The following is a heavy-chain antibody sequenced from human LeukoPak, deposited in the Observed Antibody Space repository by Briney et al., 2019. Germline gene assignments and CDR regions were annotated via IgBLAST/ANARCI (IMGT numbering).Heavy chain of an antibody. Sequence: GGSLRLSCVASGFTIRSYGMHWVRQAPGKGLEWLAFTRYDGSNEHYVDSVKGRFTISRDNSKNKLYLQMNGLRGEDTAVYYCAKTGKAYYDFWSGYAYYNYFYMDVWGKGTTVIVSS. CDR3: AKTGKAYYDFWSGYAYYNYFYMDV. CDR2: TRYDGSNE. D-gene: IGHD3-3*01. J-gene: IGHJ6*03. CDR1: GFTIRSYG. V-gene: IGHV3-30*02.